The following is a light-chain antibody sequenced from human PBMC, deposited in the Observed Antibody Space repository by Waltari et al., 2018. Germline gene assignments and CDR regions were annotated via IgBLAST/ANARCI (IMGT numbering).Light chain of an antibody. CDR3: QHLNSYPLT. J-gene: IGKJ4*01. Sequence: IQLTQSPSSLSASIADRVTFSCRASQGISSHLAWFQQRPGKAPKLLIYAASTLQSAVPSRFSGSGSGTDFTLTISSLQPEDGATYYCQHLNSYPLTFGGGTKVEI. V-gene: IGKV1-9*01. CDR1: QGISSH. CDR2: AAS.